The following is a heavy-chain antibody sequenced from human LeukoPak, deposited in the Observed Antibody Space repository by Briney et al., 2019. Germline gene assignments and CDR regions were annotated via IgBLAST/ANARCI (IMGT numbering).Heavy chain of an antibody. V-gene: IGHV3-30-3*01. J-gene: IGHJ4*02. Sequence: PGRSLRLSCAASGFSFSDYVIHWVRQAPGKGLDWVAVISKDGGTKYYADSVKGRLTISRDNSKNMLYLQMNSLRPEDTAVYYCERGGDLKYCSGGSCYSVDYWGQGTLVTVSS. CDR1: GFSFSDYV. CDR3: ERGGDLKYCSGGSCYSVDY. D-gene: IGHD2-15*01. CDR2: ISKDGGTK.